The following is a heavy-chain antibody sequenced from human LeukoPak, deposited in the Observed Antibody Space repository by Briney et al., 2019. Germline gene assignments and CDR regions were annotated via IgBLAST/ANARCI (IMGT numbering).Heavy chain of an antibody. V-gene: IGHV3-49*03. D-gene: IGHD6-13*01. CDR1: GFTFGDYA. J-gene: IGHJ6*03. Sequence: GGSLRLSCTASGFTFGDYAMSWFRQAPGKGLEWVGFIRSKAYGGTTEYAASVKGRFTISRADSKSIAYLQMNSLKTEDTAVYYCTREEAAALNSYYYYYYMDVWGKGTTVTVSS. CDR3: TREEAAALNSYYYYYYMDV. CDR2: IRSKAYGGTT.